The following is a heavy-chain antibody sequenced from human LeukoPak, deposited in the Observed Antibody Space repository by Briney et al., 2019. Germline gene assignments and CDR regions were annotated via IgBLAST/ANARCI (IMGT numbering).Heavy chain of an antibody. Sequence: GGSLRLSCAASGFTFSSYGMHWVRQAPGKGLEWVAFIRYDGSNKYYADSVKGRFTISRDNSKNTLYLQMNSLRAEDTAVYYCAKDTGYPNYNWFDPWGQGTLVTVSS. CDR2: IRYDGSNK. J-gene: IGHJ5*02. CDR1: GFTFSSYG. CDR3: AKDTGYPNYNWFDP. D-gene: IGHD5-12*01. V-gene: IGHV3-30*02.